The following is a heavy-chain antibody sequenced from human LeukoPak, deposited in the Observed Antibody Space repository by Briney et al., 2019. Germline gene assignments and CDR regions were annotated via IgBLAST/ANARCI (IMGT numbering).Heavy chain of an antibody. V-gene: IGHV3-48*04. D-gene: IGHD3-10*02. CDR2: ITATSNTR. J-gene: IGHJ6*04. Sequence: GGSLRLSCAASGFTFSSYTMNWVRQAPGKGLEWISSITATSNTRQYADSVKGRFTISRDNAKNSLYLQMNSLRAEDTAVYYCAELGITMIGGVWGKGTTVTISS. CDR1: GFTFSSYT. CDR3: AELGITMIGGV.